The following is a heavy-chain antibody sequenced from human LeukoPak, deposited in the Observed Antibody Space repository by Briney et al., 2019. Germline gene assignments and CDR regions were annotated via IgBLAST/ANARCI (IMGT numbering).Heavy chain of an antibody. J-gene: IGHJ4*02. D-gene: IGHD5-24*01. V-gene: IGHV3-23*01. Sequence: PGGSLRLSCAASGFTFRSYVMSWVRQAPGKGLQWVSAIGSGADKTYYADFVKGRFTISRDNSKNTVFLQMNSLRAEDTAVYYCTKDHIYGDGSNSFDSWGQGTLVTVSS. CDR3: TKDHIYGDGSNSFDS. CDR1: GFTFRSYV. CDR2: IGSGADKT.